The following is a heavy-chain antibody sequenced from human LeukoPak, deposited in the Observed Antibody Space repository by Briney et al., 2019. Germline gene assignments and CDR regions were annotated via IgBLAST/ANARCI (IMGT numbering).Heavy chain of an antibody. CDR2: IIPIFGTA. CDR1: GGTFSSYA. Sequence: GSSVKVSCKASGGTFSSYAISWVRQAPGQGLEWMGRIIPIFGTANYAQKFQGRVTITTDESTSTAYMELSSLRSEDTAVCYCARGEWFGELLTTSSPFDYWGQGTLVTVSS. J-gene: IGHJ4*02. V-gene: IGHV1-69*05. D-gene: IGHD3-10*01. CDR3: ARGEWFGELLTTSSPFDY.